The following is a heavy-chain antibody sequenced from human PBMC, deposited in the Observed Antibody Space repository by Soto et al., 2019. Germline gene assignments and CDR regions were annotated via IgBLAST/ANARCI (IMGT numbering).Heavy chain of an antibody. Sequence: QLVESGGGVVQPGRFLRLSCAASEFTFSSYGMHWVRQAPGKGLEWVALIWYDGSKKYYVDSVKGRFTISRDNSKNTLYLQMNSLRVEDTAVYYCARETSYYFDSWGQGTLVTVSS. CDR3: ARETSYYFDS. D-gene: IGHD1-1*01. J-gene: IGHJ4*02. CDR2: IWYDGSKK. V-gene: IGHV3-33*01. CDR1: EFTFSSYG.